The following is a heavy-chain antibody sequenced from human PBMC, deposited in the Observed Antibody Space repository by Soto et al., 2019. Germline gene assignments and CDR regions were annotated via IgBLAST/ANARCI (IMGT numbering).Heavy chain of an antibody. V-gene: IGHV4-39*01. CDR2: VYYSGDT. CDR1: GGSINSNRYY. Sequence: QVQLQESGPGLVKPSETLSLTCTVSGGSINSNRYYWGWIRQPPGKGLEWIGNVYYSGDTHYNPSLKSRVTISVDTSKTQFSLNLHSVSAADTAVYYCARIRVVVAFGDRYFDYWGQGALVTVSS. D-gene: IGHD2-15*01. J-gene: IGHJ4*02. CDR3: ARIRVVVAFGDRYFDY.